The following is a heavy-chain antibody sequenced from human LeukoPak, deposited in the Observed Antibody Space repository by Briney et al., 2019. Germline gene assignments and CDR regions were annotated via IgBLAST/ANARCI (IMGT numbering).Heavy chain of an antibody. V-gene: IGHV4-59*01. J-gene: IGHJ4*02. CDR2: VYYTGST. Sequence: PSETLSLTCTVSGGSTSTYYWSWIRQTPGKGLEWIGYVYYTGSTNSNPSLKGRVTISVDTSKNQVSLKLTSVTAADTAVYYCARGDRDPSRPDYWGQGTLVTVSS. CDR1: GGSTSTYY. CDR3: ARGDRDPSRPDY. D-gene: IGHD1-26*01.